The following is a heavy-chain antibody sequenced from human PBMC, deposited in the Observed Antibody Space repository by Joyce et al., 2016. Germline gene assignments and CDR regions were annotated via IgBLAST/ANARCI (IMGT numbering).Heavy chain of an antibody. J-gene: IGHJ5*02. Sequence: QVQLVQSGAEVKKPGASVKVSCKASRYTFTSYDINWVRQATGQGLEWMGWMNPNSGNIAYAQKFQGRVTMTRNTSISTAYMELSSLRSEDTAVYYCARERNYGDLSFDPWGQGTLVTVSS. V-gene: IGHV1-8*01. CDR1: RYTFTSYD. D-gene: IGHD4-17*01. CDR3: ARERNYGDLSFDP. CDR2: MNPNSGNI.